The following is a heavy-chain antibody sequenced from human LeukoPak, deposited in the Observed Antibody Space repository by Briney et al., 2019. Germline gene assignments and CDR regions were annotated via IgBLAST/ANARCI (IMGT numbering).Heavy chain of an antibody. V-gene: IGHV1-2*02. CDR1: GYTFTGYY. CDR3: ARDSSLGGWFDP. J-gene: IGHJ5*02. Sequence: ASVKVSCKASGYTFTGYYMHWLRQAPGQGLEWMGWINPNSGGTNYAQKFQGRVTMTRDTSISTAYMELSRLRSDDTAVYYCARDSSLGGWFDPWGQGTLVTVSS. CDR2: INPNSGGT.